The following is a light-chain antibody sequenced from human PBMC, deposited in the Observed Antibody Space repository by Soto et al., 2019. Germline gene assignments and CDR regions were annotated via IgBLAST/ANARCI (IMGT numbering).Light chain of an antibody. J-gene: IGKJ2*01. CDR2: GAS. CDR3: EQSNNCQYT. Sequence: EIVMTQSPATLSVSPGERATLSCRASQSVSDNLAWYQQKPGHAPRLLIYGASTRATGITASFSGSGSGTEFTLTISRLQSEDFAVYYCEQSNNCQYTFGQGTKLDIK. CDR1: QSVSDN. V-gene: IGKV3-15*01.